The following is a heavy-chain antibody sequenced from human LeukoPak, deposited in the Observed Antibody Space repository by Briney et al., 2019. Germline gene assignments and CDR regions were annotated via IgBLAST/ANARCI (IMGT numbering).Heavy chain of an antibody. CDR1: GGSISSYY. CDR3: ARHMGLGYSYGYPYFDY. J-gene: IGHJ4*02. V-gene: IGHV4-59*08. Sequence: KTSETLSLTCTVSGGSISSYYWSWIRQLPGKGLEWIGYIYYSGSTNYNPSLKSRVTISVDTSKNQFSLKLSSVTAADTAVYYCARHMGLGYSYGYPYFDYWGQGTLVTVSS. CDR2: IYYSGST. D-gene: IGHD5-18*01.